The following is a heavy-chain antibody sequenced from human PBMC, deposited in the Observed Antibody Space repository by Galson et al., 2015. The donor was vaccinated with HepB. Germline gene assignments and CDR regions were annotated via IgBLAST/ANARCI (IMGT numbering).Heavy chain of an antibody. CDR1: GFTFSNHA. Sequence: SLRLSCAASGFTFSNHAMHWVRQAPGKGLEWVAVISFDGNNKYYADSVKGRFTISRDNAKNSLYLQMNSLRAEDTAVYYCARELELPYDAFDIWGQGTMVTVSS. D-gene: IGHD1-26*01. CDR3: ARELELPYDAFDI. CDR2: ISFDGNNK. J-gene: IGHJ3*02. V-gene: IGHV3-30-3*01.